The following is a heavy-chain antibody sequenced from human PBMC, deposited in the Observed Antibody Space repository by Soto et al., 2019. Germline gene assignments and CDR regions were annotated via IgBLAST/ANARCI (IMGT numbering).Heavy chain of an antibody. CDR3: AKDLWRDLRRYEAFDI. V-gene: IGHV3-23*01. CDR1: GFTFSSYA. D-gene: IGHD2-21*01. J-gene: IGHJ3*02. CDR2: ISGSGGST. Sequence: GGSLRLSCAASGFTFSSYAMSWVRQAPGKGLEWVSAISGSGGSTYYADSVKGRFTISRANSKNTLYLQMNSLRAEDTAEYYCAKDLWRDLRRYEAFDIWGQGTMVTVSS.